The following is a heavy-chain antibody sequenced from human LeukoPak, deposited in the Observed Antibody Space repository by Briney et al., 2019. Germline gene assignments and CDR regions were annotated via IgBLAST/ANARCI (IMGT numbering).Heavy chain of an antibody. CDR2: ISGSGGST. CDR3: AKGTLWFGVVPTLDY. D-gene: IGHD3-10*01. V-gene: IGHV3-23*01. Sequence: GGSLRLSCAASGFTFSSYAMSWVRQAPGKGLEWVSAISGSGGSTYYADSVKGRFTISRDNSKNTLYLQMNSLRAEDTAVYYCAKGTLWFGVVPTLDYWGQGTLVTVSS. CDR1: GFTFSSYA. J-gene: IGHJ4*02.